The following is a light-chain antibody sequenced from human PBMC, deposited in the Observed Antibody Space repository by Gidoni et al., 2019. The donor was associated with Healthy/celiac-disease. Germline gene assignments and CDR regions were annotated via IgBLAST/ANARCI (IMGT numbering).Light chain of an antibody. CDR2: AAS. J-gene: IGKJ2*01. CDR1: QSISSY. CDR3: QQSYSTPT. Sequence: DIQMTQSPSSLSASVGDRVTITCRASQSISSYLNWYQQKPGKAPKLLIYAASSLQSGVPSRCSGSGSGTEFTLTISSLQPEDFATYYCQQSYSTPTFGQGTKLEIK. V-gene: IGKV1-39*01.